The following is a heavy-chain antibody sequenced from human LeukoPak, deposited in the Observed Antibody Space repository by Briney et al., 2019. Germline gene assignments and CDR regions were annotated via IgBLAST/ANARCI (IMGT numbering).Heavy chain of an antibody. CDR3: ARVRDNWNVAVYDY. CDR1: NGSISSSAYY. Sequence: SETLSLTCTVANGSISSSAYYWGWVRQSPGKGLQWIGSVYFSGITYYNESLKSRLTISVDKSNNQFSLKVRSVNAADTAVYYCARVRDNWNVAVYDYWGQGTLVTVSS. V-gene: IGHV4-39*07. CDR2: VYFSGIT. J-gene: IGHJ4*02. D-gene: IGHD1-20*01.